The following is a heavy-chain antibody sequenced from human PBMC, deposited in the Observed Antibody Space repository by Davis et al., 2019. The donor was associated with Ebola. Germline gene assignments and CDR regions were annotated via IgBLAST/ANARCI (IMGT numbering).Heavy chain of an antibody. CDR1: GGTFSSYA. D-gene: IGHD2-2*01. CDR2: IIPILGIA. V-gene: IGHV1-69*04. J-gene: IGHJ6*02. Sequence: SVKVSCKASGGTFSSYAISWVRQAPGQGLEWMGRIIPILGIANYAQKFQGRVTITADKSTSTAYMELSSLRSEDTAVYYCARADIVVVPAATQEYYYYYGMDVWGQGTTITVSS. CDR3: ARADIVVVPAATQEYYYYYGMDV.